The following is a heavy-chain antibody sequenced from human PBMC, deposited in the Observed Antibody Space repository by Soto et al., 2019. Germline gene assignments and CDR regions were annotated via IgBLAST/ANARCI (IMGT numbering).Heavy chain of an antibody. CDR3: ARDGDSWKDFDY. CDR2: IKEDGSEK. CDR1: GFTFGSYW. Sequence: DVELVESGGGLVQPGGSLRLSCAASGFTFGSYWMTWVLQAPGKGLEWVGNIKEDGSEKYYVDSVKGRFTISRDNAKNSVDLQMNSLRAGDTAVYYCARDGDSWKDFDYWGQGTLVTVSS. V-gene: IGHV3-7*01. J-gene: IGHJ4*02. D-gene: IGHD2-15*01.